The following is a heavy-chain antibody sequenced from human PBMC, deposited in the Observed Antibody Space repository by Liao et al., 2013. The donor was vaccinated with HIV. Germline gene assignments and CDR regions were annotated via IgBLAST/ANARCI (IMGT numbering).Heavy chain of an antibody. CDR3: ARSMLLRPNWFDP. Sequence: QVQLQESGPGLVKPSQTLSLTCTVSGGSISSGSYYWSWIRQPAGKGLEWIGRIYTSGSTNYNPSLKSRVTISIDTSKNQFSLKLSSVTAADTAVYYCARSMLLRPNWFDPLGPGEPLVTVSS. CDR1: GGSISSGSYY. CDR2: IYTSGST. V-gene: IGHV4-61*02. D-gene: IGHD2-15*01. J-gene: IGHJ5*02.